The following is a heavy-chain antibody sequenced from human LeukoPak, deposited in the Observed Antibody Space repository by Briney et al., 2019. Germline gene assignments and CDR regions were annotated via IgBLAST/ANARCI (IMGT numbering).Heavy chain of an antibody. CDR2: ISGSGGST. D-gene: IGHD3-22*01. CDR1: GFTFSSYA. Sequence: GGSLRLSCAASGFTFSSYAMSWVRQAPGKGLEWVSAISGSGGSTYYGDSVKGRFTISRDNSKNTLYLQMHSLRAEDTAVYYCAKNEGWDYYDSPLDYWGQGTLVTVSS. CDR3: AKNEGWDYYDSPLDY. J-gene: IGHJ4*02. V-gene: IGHV3-23*01.